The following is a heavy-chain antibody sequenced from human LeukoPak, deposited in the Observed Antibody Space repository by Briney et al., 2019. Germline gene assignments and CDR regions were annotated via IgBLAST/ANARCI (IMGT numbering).Heavy chain of an antibody. V-gene: IGHV3-23*01. Sequence: PGGSLRLSCAASGFTFSSYAMSWVRQAPGKGLEWVSAISGSGGSTYYADSVKGRFTISRDNSKNTLYLQMNSLRAEDTAVYYCAKDPLQQLVPLGDYWGQGTLVTVSS. J-gene: IGHJ4*02. CDR2: ISGSGGST. CDR3: AKDPLQQLVPLGDY. D-gene: IGHD6-13*01. CDR1: GFTFSSYA.